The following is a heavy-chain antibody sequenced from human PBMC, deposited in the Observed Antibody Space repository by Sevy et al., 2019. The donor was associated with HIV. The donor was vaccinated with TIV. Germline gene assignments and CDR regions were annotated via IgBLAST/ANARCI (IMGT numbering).Heavy chain of an antibody. Sequence: ASVKVSCKASGFTFTSSAVQWVRQARGQRLEWIGWIVVGSGNTNYAQKFQERVTITRDMSTSTAYMELGSLRSEDTAVYYCAAIGPALWFGELLDGMDVWGQGTTVTVSS. D-gene: IGHD3-10*01. J-gene: IGHJ6*02. CDR1: GFTFTSSA. V-gene: IGHV1-58*01. CDR3: AAIGPALWFGELLDGMDV. CDR2: IVVGSGNT.